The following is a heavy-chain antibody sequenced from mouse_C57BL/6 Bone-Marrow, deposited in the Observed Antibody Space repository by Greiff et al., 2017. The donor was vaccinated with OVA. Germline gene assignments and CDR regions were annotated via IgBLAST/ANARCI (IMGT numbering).Heavy chain of an antibody. CDR3: GRQGYWDWFAY. CDR1: GFSFNTYA. V-gene: IGHV10-1*01. J-gene: IGHJ3*01. CDR2: IRSKSNNYAT. Sequence: DVMLVASGGGLVQPKGSLKLSCAASGFSFNTYAMNWVRQAPGKGLEWVARIRSKSNNYATYYADSVKDRFTISSDDSESMLYLQMNNLKTEDTAMYYCGRQGYWDWFAYWGQGTLVTVSA. D-gene: IGHD4-1*01.